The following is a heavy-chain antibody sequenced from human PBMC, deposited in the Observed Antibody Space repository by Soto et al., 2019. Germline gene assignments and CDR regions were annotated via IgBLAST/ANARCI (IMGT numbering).Heavy chain of an antibody. Sequence: QVQLVQSGAEVKKPGSSVKVSCKASGGTFSSYTISWVRQAPGQGLEWMGRIIPILGIANYAQKFQGRVTITADKSTSTAYMELSSLRAEDTAVYYCAREDPLCSGGSCYYGMDVWGQGTTVTVSS. CDR1: GGTFSSYT. V-gene: IGHV1-69*08. CDR2: IIPILGIA. D-gene: IGHD2-15*01. J-gene: IGHJ6*02. CDR3: AREDPLCSGGSCYYGMDV.